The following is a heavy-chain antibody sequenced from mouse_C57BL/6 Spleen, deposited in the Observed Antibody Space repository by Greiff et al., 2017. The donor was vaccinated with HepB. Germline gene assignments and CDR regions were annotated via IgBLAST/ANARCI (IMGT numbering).Heavy chain of an antibody. V-gene: IGHV5-16*01. CDR1: GFTFSDYY. CDR3: ARYDGKDAMDY. CDR2: INYDGSST. J-gene: IGHJ4*01. D-gene: IGHD2-1*01. Sequence: DVKLVESEGGLVQPGSSMKLSCTASGFTFSDYYMAWVRQVPEKGLEWVANINYDGSSTYYLDSLKSRFIISRDNAKNILYLQMSSLKSEDTATYYCARYDGKDAMDYWGQGTSVTVSS.